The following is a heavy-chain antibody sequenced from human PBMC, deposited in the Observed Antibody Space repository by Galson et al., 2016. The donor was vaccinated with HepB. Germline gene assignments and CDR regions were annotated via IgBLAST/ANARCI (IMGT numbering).Heavy chain of an antibody. D-gene: IGHD3-10*01. CDR3: ARGGLWFGELLAFDY. CDR1: GFTFNNYA. Sequence: SLRLSCAASGFTFNNYAIHWVRQTPGKGLEWVAVISYDGSNEYYADSLKGRFTISRDNSKNTLHLQMNSLRAEDTAMYYCARGGLWFGELLAFDYWGQGTLVTVSS. V-gene: IGHV3-30-3*01. J-gene: IGHJ4*02. CDR2: ISYDGSNE.